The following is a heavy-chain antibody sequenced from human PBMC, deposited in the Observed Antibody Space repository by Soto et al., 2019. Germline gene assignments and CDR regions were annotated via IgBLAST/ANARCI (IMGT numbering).Heavy chain of an antibody. CDR2: INHSGST. CDR3: ARVVSGSYLFDY. Sequence: PSKTLSLTCAVYGGSFSGYYWSWIRQPPGKGLEWIGEINHSGSTNYNPSLKSRVTISVDTSKNQFSLKLSSVTAADTAVYYCARVVSGSYLFDYWGQGTLVTVSS. D-gene: IGHD1-26*01. V-gene: IGHV4-34*01. J-gene: IGHJ4*02. CDR1: GGSFSGYY.